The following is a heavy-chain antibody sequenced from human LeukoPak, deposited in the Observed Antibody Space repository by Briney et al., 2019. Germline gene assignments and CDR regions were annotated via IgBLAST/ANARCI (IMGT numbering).Heavy chain of an antibody. Sequence: GGSLRLSCAASGFIFSSYGMHWVRQAPGKGLERVAFIRYDGRNKYYADSVKGRFTISRDNSKNTLYLQMNSLRGEDTAVYYCAKDSLRERIVGSTTRGVNDYWGQGTLVTVSS. D-gene: IGHD1-26*01. V-gene: IGHV3-30*02. CDR3: AKDSLRERIVGSTTRGVNDY. CDR2: IRYDGRNK. J-gene: IGHJ4*02. CDR1: GFIFSSYG.